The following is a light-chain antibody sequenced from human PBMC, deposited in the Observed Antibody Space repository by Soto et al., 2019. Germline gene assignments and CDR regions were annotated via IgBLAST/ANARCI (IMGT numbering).Light chain of an antibody. CDR3: LLYYGGTGV. V-gene: IGLV7-43*01. CDR2: NTN. CDR1: TGAVTTNSF. J-gene: IGLJ3*02. Sequence: QTVVTQEPSLTVSPGGTITVTCASSTGAVTTNSFANWFQQKPGQAPRALIYNTNDKLSWTPARFSGSVLGDKAALTLSGVQPDDEADYYCLLYYGGTGVFGGGTKLTVL.